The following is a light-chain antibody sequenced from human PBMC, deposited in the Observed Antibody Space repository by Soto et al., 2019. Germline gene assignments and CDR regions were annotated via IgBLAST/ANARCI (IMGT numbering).Light chain of an antibody. CDR2: EVS. CDR1: QSLLHITGETF. J-gene: IGKJ5*01. CDR3: MQSTQLPPT. Sequence: DVVMTQTPLSLSVAPGQPASISCKSSQSLLHITGETFLFWYLQKPGQSPQLLIYEVSTRVSGVPDRFSGSGSGTDFTLEISRVETDDVGIYYCMQSTQLPPTFGHGTRVGIE. V-gene: IGKV2D-29*02.